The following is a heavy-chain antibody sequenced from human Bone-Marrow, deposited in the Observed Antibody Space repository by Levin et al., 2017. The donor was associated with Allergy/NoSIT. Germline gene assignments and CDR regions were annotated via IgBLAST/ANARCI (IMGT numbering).Heavy chain of an antibody. D-gene: IGHD4-17*01. CDR1: GASVSSTSYY. CDR3: ARLLYGDSGLLDY. Sequence: PSETLSLTCSVSGASVSSTSYYWGWVRQPPGKGLEWIGTVYHNGDTYYNPSLKSRVTISADTSTNRFSLKLSSVTAAATAMYYCARLLYGDSGLLDYWGPGTLVTVSS. V-gene: IGHV4-39*01. J-gene: IGHJ4*02. CDR2: VYHNGDT.